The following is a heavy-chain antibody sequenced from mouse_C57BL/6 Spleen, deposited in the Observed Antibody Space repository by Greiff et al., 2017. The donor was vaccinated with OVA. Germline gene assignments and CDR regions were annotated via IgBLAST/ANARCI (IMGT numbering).Heavy chain of an antibody. CDR2: INPNNGGT. Sequence: VQLQQSGPELVKPGASVKISCKASGYTFTDYYMNWVKQSHGKSLEWIGDINPNNGGTSYNQKFKGKATLTVDKSSSTAYMELRSLTSEDSAVYYCANSMPLYAMDYWGQGTSVTVSS. CDR1: GYTFTDYY. D-gene: IGHD2-10*02. CDR3: ANSMPLYAMDY. V-gene: IGHV1-26*01. J-gene: IGHJ4*01.